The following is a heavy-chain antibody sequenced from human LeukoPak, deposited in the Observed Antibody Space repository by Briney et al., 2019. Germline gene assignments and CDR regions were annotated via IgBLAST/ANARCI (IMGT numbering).Heavy chain of an antibody. D-gene: IGHD3-3*01. CDR2: IYTSGST. CDR1: GGSISSGSYY. CDR3: ARAGKYYDFWSAQFDY. V-gene: IGHV4-61*02. Sequence: PSQTLSLTCTVSGGSISSGSYYWSWIRQPAGKGLEWIGRIYTSGSTNYNPSLKSRVTISVDTSKNQFSLKLSSVTAADTDVYYCARAGKYYDFWSAQFDYWGQGTLVTVSS. J-gene: IGHJ4*02.